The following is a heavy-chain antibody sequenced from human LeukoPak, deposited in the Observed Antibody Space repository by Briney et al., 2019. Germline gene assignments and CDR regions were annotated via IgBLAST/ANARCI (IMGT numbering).Heavy chain of an antibody. Sequence: GGSLRLSCAASGFTFSSYAMSWVRQAPGKGLESVSAISGSGGSTYYADSVKGRFTISRDNSKNTLYLQMNSLRAEDTAVYYCAKPNDYGGNHYYFDYWGQGTLVTVSS. J-gene: IGHJ4*02. CDR3: AKPNDYGGNHYYFDY. D-gene: IGHD4-23*01. CDR1: GFTFSSYA. V-gene: IGHV3-23*01. CDR2: ISGSGGST.